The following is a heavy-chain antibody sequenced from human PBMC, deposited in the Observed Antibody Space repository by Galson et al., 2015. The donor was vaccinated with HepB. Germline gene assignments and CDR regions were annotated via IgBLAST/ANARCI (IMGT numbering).Heavy chain of an antibody. CDR2: ISHDGSHK. V-gene: IGHV3-30-3*01. J-gene: IGHJ4*02. D-gene: IGHD2-2*01. CDR3: ARYCSSTSCFIGLDY. CDR1: GFTFSGYA. Sequence: SLRLSCAASGFTFSGYAMHWVRQAPGKGLEWVAVISHDGSHKYYADSVKGRFTISRDNSKNTLYLQMNSLRAEDTALYYCARYCSSTSCFIGLDYWGREPWSPSPQ.